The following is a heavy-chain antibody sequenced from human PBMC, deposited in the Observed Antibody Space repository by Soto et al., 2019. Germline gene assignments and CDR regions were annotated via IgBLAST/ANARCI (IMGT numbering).Heavy chain of an antibody. CDR2: ISPFNGNT. CDR1: GYPFTHYG. D-gene: IGHD3-16*01. CDR3: ARDQSFDRTYYYGIDV. Sequence: QVQLVQSGGEVKKPGASVRVSCESSGYPFTHYGITWIRQAPGQGLEWMGWISPFNGNTNYGQTLQGRVTLTTDTSTSTVFMELRSLTSDDTAVYYCARDQSFDRTYYYGIDVWGQGTTVTVSS. J-gene: IGHJ6*02. V-gene: IGHV1-18*01.